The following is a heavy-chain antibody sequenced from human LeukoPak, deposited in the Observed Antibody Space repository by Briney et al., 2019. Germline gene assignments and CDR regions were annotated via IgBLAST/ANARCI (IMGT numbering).Heavy chain of an antibody. Sequence: PGGSLRLSCAASGFTVSSNYMSWVRQAPGKGLEWVSVIYSGGSTYYADSVKGRFTISRDNAKNSLYLQMNSLRVEDTAAYYCSTGSSHWGQGTLVTVSS. J-gene: IGHJ4*02. CDR2: IYSGGST. D-gene: IGHD2-15*01. CDR3: STGSSH. V-gene: IGHV3-66*01. CDR1: GFTVSSNY.